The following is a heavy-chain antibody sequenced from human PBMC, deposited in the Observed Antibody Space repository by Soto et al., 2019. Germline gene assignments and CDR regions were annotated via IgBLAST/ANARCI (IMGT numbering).Heavy chain of an antibody. CDR1: GFSLTTAGGS. CDR2: IYWDDDK. V-gene: IGHV2-5*02. Sequence: SGPTLVNPTDPLTLTCTFSGFSLTTAGGSMGWIRQPPGKALEWLAAIYWDDDKRYSPSLGTRLTVTKDTSKNPVFLTMTNMDPVDTATYYCARRPRSDSFDSWGQGTLVTVSS. CDR3: ARRPRSDSFDS. J-gene: IGHJ5*01. D-gene: IGHD3-10*01.